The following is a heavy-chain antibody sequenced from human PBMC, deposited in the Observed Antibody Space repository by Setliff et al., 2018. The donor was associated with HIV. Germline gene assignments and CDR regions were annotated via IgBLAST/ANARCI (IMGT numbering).Heavy chain of an antibody. CDR3: ARESVEYYDTSGFFN. D-gene: IGHD3-22*01. V-gene: IGHV4-59*01. Sequence: PSETLSLTCTVSGGSISRYYWSWIRQPPGKGLEWIGYIYYSGSTNYNPSLKSRVTISVDTSKKQFSLRLSSVTAADTAVYFCARESVEYYDTSGFFNWGQGTLVTVSS. CDR2: IYYSGST. CDR1: GGSISRYY. J-gene: IGHJ4*02.